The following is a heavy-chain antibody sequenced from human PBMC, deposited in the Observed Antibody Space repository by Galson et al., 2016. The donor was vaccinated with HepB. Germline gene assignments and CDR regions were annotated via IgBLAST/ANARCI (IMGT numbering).Heavy chain of an antibody. D-gene: IGHD6-13*01. Sequence: SVKVSCKVSGYTFISYGISWVRQAPGQGLEWMGWISAYNGDTNYAQKLQGRITMTTDASTSTAYMELRSLRSDDTAIYFCVRDAAWFDPWGQGTLVTVSS. CDR1: GYTFISYG. V-gene: IGHV1-18*01. CDR3: VRDAAWFDP. CDR2: ISAYNGDT. J-gene: IGHJ5*02.